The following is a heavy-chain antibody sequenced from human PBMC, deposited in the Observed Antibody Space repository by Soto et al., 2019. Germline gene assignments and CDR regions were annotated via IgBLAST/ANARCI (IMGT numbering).Heavy chain of an antibody. CDR1: GFTFNNYA. J-gene: IGHJ4*02. CDR3: AKLGSSSWSPHYYFDY. Sequence: EVQLLESGGGLVQPGGSLSLSRAASGFTFNNYAMGWVRQAPGKGLEWVSAITDSGDDTYYIDSVKGRFTISRDNSKSTLYLQMNSLRAEDTAIYYCAKLGSSSWSPHYYFDYWGQGTLVTVSS. V-gene: IGHV3-23*01. D-gene: IGHD2-2*01. CDR2: ITDSGDDT.